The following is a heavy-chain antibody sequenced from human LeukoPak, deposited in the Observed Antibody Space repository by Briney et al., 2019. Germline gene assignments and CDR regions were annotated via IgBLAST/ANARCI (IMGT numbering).Heavy chain of an antibody. CDR1: GGSFSGYY. CDR3: CIAAAGRLEQH. Sequence: SETLSLTCAVYGGSFSGYYWSWIRQPPGKGLEWIGEINHSGSTNYNPSLKSRVTISVDTSKNQFSLKLSSVTAADTAVYYCCIAAAGRLEQHWGQGTLVTVSS. J-gene: IGHJ1*01. V-gene: IGHV4-34*01. D-gene: IGHD6-13*01. CDR2: INHSGST.